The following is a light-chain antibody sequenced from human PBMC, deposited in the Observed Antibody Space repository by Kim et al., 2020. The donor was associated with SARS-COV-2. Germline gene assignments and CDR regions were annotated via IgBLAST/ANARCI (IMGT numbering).Light chain of an antibody. Sequence: SVSPGERATLSCRASQSVSNALAWYQQKPGQAPRLLIYGSSTRATGIPARFSGSGSGTEFTLTISSLQSEDVAVYYCQQYNDWSYTFGQGTKLEI. CDR1: QSVSNA. CDR3: QQYNDWSYT. J-gene: IGKJ2*01. CDR2: GSS. V-gene: IGKV3-15*01.